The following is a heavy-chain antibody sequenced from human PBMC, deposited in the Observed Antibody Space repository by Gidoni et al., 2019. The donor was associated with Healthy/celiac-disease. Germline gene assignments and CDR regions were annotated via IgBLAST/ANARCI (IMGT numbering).Heavy chain of an antibody. V-gene: IGHV3-9*01. CDR1: GFTFDDYA. J-gene: IGHJ4*02. CDR3: AKDGCSGGSCYDGLMDY. CDR2: ISWNSGSI. D-gene: IGHD2-15*01. Sequence: EVQLVESGGGLVQPGRSLRLSCAASGFTFDDYAMHWVRQAPGKGLEWVSGISWNSGSIGYADSVKGRLTISRDNAKNSLYLQMNSLRAEDTALYYCAKDGCSGGSCYDGLMDYWGQGTLVTVSS.